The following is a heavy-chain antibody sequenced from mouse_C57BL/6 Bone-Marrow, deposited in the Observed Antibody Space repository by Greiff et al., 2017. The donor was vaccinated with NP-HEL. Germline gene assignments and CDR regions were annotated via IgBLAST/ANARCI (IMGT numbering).Heavy chain of an antibody. J-gene: IGHJ3*01. D-gene: IGHD1-1*01. Sequence: VQLQQSGAELVKPGASVKLSCTASGFNIKDYYMHWVKQRPEQGLEWIGRIDAEDGETKYAPKFQGKATITADNSYNASYLQLSSLTSEDTAVYYCARSHYGSLFAYWGQGTLVTVSA. V-gene: IGHV14-2*01. CDR1: GFNIKDYY. CDR2: IDAEDGET. CDR3: ARSHYGSLFAY.